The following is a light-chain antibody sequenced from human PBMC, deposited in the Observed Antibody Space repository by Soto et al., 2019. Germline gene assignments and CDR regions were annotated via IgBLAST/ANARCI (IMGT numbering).Light chain of an antibody. Sequence: EIVLTQSPGTLSLSPGERATLSSRASQSVSSSYLAWYQQKPGQAPRLLIFGASSSATGIPDRFSGSGSGADFTVTISRLEPEDFAVDYCQQYGSSPETCGQGTELEIK. CDR1: QSVSSSY. J-gene: IGKJ2*01. CDR3: QQYGSSPET. V-gene: IGKV3-20*01. CDR2: GAS.